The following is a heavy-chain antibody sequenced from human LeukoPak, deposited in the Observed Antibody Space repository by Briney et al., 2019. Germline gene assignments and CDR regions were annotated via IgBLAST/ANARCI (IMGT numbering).Heavy chain of an antibody. CDR3: ARGWLLAPFDY. CDR2: IWYDGSNK. D-gene: IGHD3-22*01. CDR1: GFTFSSYG. V-gene: IGHV3-33*01. J-gene: IGHJ4*02. Sequence: GRSLRLSCAASGFTFSSYGMHWVRQAPGKGLEWVAVIWYDGSNKYYADSVKGRFTISRDNSKNTLYLQMNSLRAEDTAVYYCARGWLLAPFDYWGQGTLVTVSS.